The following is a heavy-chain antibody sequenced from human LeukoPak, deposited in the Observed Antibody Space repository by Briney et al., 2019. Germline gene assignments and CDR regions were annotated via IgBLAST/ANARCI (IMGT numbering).Heavy chain of an antibody. V-gene: IGHV1-69*13. Sequence: SVKVSCKASGGTFSSYAISWVRQAPGQGLEWMGGIIPIFGTANYAQKFQGRVTITADESTSTAYMELSSLRSEDTAVYYCARGPEEADAFDIWGQGTMVTVSS. CDR1: GGTFSSYA. CDR3: ARGPEEADAFDI. CDR2: IIPIFGTA. J-gene: IGHJ3*02.